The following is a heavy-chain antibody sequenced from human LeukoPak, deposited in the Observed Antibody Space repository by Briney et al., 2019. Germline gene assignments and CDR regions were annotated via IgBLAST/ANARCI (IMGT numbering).Heavy chain of an antibody. CDR1: GYSIRSGYY. D-gene: IGHD6-19*01. Sequence: SETLSLTCTVSGYSIRSGYYWGWIRQPPGKGLEWIGSIYHSGSAYYNPSLKSRVIISVDTSKNQFSLNLRSVTAADTAVYYCARIPTPGIAVAGTSGFDIWGQGTMVTVSS. J-gene: IGHJ3*02. CDR2: IYHSGSA. V-gene: IGHV4-38-2*02. CDR3: ARIPTPGIAVAGTSGFDI.